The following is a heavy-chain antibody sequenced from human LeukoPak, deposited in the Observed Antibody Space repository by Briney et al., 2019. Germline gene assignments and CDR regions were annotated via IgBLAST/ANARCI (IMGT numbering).Heavy chain of an antibody. Sequence: PSATLSLTCTVSGGSISSSSYYCGWIRQPPGQGLEWIGSIYYSGSTYYNPSLKSRVTISVDTSKNQFSLKLSSVTAADTAVYYCARDTWYYYDSSGYLYFDYWGQGTLVTVSS. CDR2: IYYSGST. CDR3: ARDTWYYYDSSGYLYFDY. D-gene: IGHD3-22*01. V-gene: IGHV4-39*07. J-gene: IGHJ4*02. CDR1: GGSISSSSYY.